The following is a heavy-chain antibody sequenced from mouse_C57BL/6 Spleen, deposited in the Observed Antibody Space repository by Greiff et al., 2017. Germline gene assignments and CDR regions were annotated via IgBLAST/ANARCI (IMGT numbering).Heavy chain of an antibody. CDR1: GYAFTNYL. J-gene: IGHJ2*01. Sequence: QVQLQQSGAELVRPGTSVKVSCKASGYAFTNYLIEWVKQRPGQGLEWIGVINPGSGGTNYNEKFKVKATLTADKSSSTAYMQLSSLTSEDSAVYFCARFYGYEGYFDYWGQGTTLTVSS. CDR2: INPGSGGT. D-gene: IGHD2-2*01. CDR3: ARFYGYEGYFDY. V-gene: IGHV1-54*01.